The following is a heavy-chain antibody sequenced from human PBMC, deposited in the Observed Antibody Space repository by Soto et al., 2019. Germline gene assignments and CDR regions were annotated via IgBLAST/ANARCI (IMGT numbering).Heavy chain of an antibody. Sequence: QVQLVESGGGVVQPGRSLRLSCAASGFTFSSYSMQWVRRAPGKGLEWVAVVSNDGRVEYYADSLKGRFSISRDNSKDSVYLVMDNLTTDDTAVYYCAREVGTTFRLDYWGQGTLVTVSS. J-gene: IGHJ4*02. CDR1: GFTFSSYS. D-gene: IGHD1-26*01. CDR2: VSNDGRVE. V-gene: IGHV3-30-3*01. CDR3: AREVGTTFRLDY.